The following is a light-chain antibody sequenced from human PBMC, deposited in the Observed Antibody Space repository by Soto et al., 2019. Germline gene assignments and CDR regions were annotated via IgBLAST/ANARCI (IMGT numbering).Light chain of an antibody. Sequence: IRMNQSPSSLAASVLDRVAITCRASQSISSWLAWYQQKPPKAPKLLIYAASSVQSGVPSRFSGSGSGTDFTLTISRLQPEDFATYYCHQYNSYWTFGQGTKVDI. CDR3: HQYNSYWT. CDR1: QSISSW. V-gene: IGKV1-5*01. CDR2: AAS. J-gene: IGKJ1*01.